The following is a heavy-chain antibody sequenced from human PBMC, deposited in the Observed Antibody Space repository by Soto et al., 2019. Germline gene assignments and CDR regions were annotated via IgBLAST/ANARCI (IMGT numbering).Heavy chain of an antibody. J-gene: IGHJ4*02. CDR1: GFPFSSYW. Sequence: EDQLVESGGGLVQPGGSLRLSCAASGFPFSSYWMHWVRQAPGKGLVWVSRINPGGSITAYADSVKGRFTISRDNAKNTLYLQMNILRGDDTAVYYCARVPTGKYGVWNYWGQGTLVTVSS. CDR2: INPGGSIT. D-gene: IGHD2-8*01. V-gene: IGHV3-74*01. CDR3: ARVPTGKYGVWNY.